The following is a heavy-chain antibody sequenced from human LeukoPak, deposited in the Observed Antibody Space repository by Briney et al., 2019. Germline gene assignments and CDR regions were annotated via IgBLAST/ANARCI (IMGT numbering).Heavy chain of an antibody. Sequence: GESLKISCKGSGYSFTNYWIGWVRQMPGKGLEWMGIIYPGDSDTTYSPSFQGQVTISADKSISTAYLQWSSLKASDTAMYYSARRDGYCSSTSCYADYYYGMDVWGQGTTVTVSS. D-gene: IGHD2-2*01. CDR2: IYPGDSDT. CDR1: GYSFTNYW. V-gene: IGHV5-51*01. J-gene: IGHJ6*02. CDR3: ARRDGYCSSTSCYADYYYGMDV.